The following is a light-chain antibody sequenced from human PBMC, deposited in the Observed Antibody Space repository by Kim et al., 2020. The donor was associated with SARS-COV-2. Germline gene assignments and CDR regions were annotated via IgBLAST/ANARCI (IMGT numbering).Light chain of an antibody. CDR1: ELGDKS. CDR2: HDY. CDR3: QVWDSGTYV. Sequence: VSTGQTATITCSADELGDKSASWYQQKPGQSPVLVIYHDYKRPSGIPERFSGSNSGDTATLTITGTQAMDEADYYCQVWDSGTYVFGTGTKVTVL. V-gene: IGLV3-1*01. J-gene: IGLJ1*01.